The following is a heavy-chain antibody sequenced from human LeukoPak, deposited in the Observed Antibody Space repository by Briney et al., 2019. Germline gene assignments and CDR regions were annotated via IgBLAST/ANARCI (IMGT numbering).Heavy chain of an antibody. Sequence: GGSLRLSRAASGFTFSSYDIHWVRQVTGKGLEWVSAIGIAGDTYYLDSVKGRFTISRENAKNSLYLQMNSLRVGDTAVYYCARGQLVRAGYFDLWGRGTLVTVSS. CDR3: ARGQLVRAGYFDL. D-gene: IGHD3-10*01. J-gene: IGHJ2*01. V-gene: IGHV3-13*01. CDR2: IGIAGDT. CDR1: GFTFSSYD.